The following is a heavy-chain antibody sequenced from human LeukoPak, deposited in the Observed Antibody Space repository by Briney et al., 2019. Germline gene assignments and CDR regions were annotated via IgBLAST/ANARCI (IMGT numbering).Heavy chain of an antibody. Sequence: GGSLRPSCAASGFTFSGYWMSWVRQAPGKGLEGVANINLDGSVKHYVDSAKGRFTISRDNAKNSLYLQMNSLRAEDTALYYCATSDDSSGSDWGQGTLVTVSS. D-gene: IGHD3-22*01. CDR1: GFTFSGYW. CDR3: ATSDDSSGSD. CDR2: INLDGSVK. V-gene: IGHV3-7*01. J-gene: IGHJ4*02.